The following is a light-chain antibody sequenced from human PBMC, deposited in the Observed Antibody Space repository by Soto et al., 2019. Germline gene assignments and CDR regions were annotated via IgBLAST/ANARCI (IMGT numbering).Light chain of an antibody. CDR1: QAISSY. Sequence: IQLTQSPSSLSASVGDRVTITCLASQAISSYLAWYQQKPGKAPKLLIYAASTLQSGVPSRFSGSGSGTEFTLTISSLQPDDFATYYCQHYNSYSEAFGQGTKVDI. J-gene: IGKJ1*01. V-gene: IGKV1-9*01. CDR3: QHYNSYSEA. CDR2: AAS.